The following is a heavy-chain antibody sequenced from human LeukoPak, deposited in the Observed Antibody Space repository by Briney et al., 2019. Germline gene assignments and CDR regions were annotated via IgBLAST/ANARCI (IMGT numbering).Heavy chain of an antibody. CDR3: ARESSVVVPAAKDI. D-gene: IGHD2-2*01. Sequence: GGSLRLSCAAAGFTFSSFNMNRVRQTPGKGLEWVSSISSRQNDIHYADSLEGRFTISRDNAKNSLYLQMNSLRAEDTAVYYCARESSVVVPAAKDIWGQGTMVTVSS. V-gene: IGHV3-21*01. J-gene: IGHJ3*02. CDR1: GFTFSSFN. CDR2: ISSRQNDI.